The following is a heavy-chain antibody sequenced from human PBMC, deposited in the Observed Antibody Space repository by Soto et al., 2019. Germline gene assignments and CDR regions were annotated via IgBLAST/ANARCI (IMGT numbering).Heavy chain of an antibody. CDR1: GFTFSSYA. CDR2: ISGSGGST. D-gene: IGHD2-2*03. J-gene: IGHJ4*02. Sequence: PGGSLILSCAASGFTFSSYAMSWVRQAPGKGLEWVSAISGSGGSTYYADSVKGRFTISRDNSKNTLYLQMNSLRAEDTAVYYCAKEGGYCSSTSCYGRVYYWGQGTLVTVSS. V-gene: IGHV3-23*01. CDR3: AKEGGYCSSTSCYGRVYY.